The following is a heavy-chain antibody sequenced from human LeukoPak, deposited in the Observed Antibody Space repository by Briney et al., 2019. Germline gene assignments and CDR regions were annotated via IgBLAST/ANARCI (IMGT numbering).Heavy chain of an antibody. V-gene: IGHV4-59*01. D-gene: IGHD3-22*01. CDR2: IHYSGST. J-gene: IGHJ4*02. CDR3: ARDSGGYYDSSGFDY. CDR1: GGSISSYY. Sequence: SETLSLTCTVSGGSISSYYWSWIRQPPGKGPEWIGYIHYSGSTNYNPSLKSRVTISVDTSKSQFSLKLSSVTAADTAVYYCARDSGGYYDSSGFDYWGQGTLVTVSS.